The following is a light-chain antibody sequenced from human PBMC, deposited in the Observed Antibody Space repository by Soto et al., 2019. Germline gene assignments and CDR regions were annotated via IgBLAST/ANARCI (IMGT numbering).Light chain of an antibody. J-gene: IGKJ5*01. Sequence: EIVLTQSPATLSLSPGERATLSYRASQSVTNHLAWYQQKPGQTPRLLIYDASNRAAGVPARFSGSGSGADSTLTISSLEPEDSAVYYCQQRYNWPPITFGQGTRLEIK. CDR3: QQRYNWPPIT. V-gene: IGKV3-11*01. CDR1: QSVTNH. CDR2: DAS.